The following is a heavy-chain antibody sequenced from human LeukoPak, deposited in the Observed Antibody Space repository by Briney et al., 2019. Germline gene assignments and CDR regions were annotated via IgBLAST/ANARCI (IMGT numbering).Heavy chain of an antibody. V-gene: IGHV4-38-2*02. CDR2: IYHSGST. CDR1: GYSISSGYY. CDR3: ARDTYYYDTRGNYAGDYFDD. D-gene: IGHD3-22*01. Sequence: PSETLSLTCTVSGYSISSGYYWGWIRQPPGKGLEWIGSIYHSGSTYYNPSLKSRVTISVDTSKNQFSLKLSSVTAADTAVYYCARDTYYYDTRGNYAGDYFDDWGQGTLVTVSS. J-gene: IGHJ4*02.